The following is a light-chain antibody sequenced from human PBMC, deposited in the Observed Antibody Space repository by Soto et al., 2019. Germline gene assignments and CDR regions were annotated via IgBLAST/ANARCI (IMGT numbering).Light chain of an antibody. J-gene: IGLJ2*01. CDR3: CSYAGSYTGV. Sequence: QSALTQPPSVSGSPGQSVTISCTGTSSDVGGYNYVSWYQQHPGKAPKLMIYDVSKRPSGVPDRFSGSKSGNTASLTISGLQAEDEADYYCCSYAGSYTGVFGGGTKVTVL. CDR1: SSDVGGYNY. CDR2: DVS. V-gene: IGLV2-11*01.